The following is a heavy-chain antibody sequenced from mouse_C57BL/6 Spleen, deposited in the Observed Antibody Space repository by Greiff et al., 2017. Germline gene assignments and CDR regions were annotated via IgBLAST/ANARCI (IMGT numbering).Heavy chain of an antibody. V-gene: IGHV5-17*01. D-gene: IGHD2-2*01. J-gene: IGHJ3*01. CDR1: GFTFSDYG. CDR3: GGLTRAY. CDR2: ISSGSSTI. Sequence: EVKLMESGGGLVKPGGSLKLSCAASGFTFSDYGMHWVRQAPEKGLEWVAYISSGSSTIYYADTVKGRFTISRDNAKNTLFLQMTSLRSEDTAMYYCGGLTRAYWGQGTLVTVSA.